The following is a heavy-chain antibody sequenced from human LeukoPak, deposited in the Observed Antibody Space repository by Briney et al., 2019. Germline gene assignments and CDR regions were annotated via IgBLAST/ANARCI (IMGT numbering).Heavy chain of an antibody. J-gene: IGHJ6*03. V-gene: IGHV4-61*02. CDR3: ARDSVVPAAIYYYYYYMDV. CDR1: GGSISSGSYY. CDR2: IYTSGST. Sequence: SQTLSLTCTVSGGSISSGSYYWSWIRRPAGKGLEWIGRIYTSGSTNYNPSLKSRVTISVDTSKNQFSLKLSSVTAADTAVYYCARDSVVPAAIYYYYYYMDVWGKGTTVTVSS. D-gene: IGHD2-2*01.